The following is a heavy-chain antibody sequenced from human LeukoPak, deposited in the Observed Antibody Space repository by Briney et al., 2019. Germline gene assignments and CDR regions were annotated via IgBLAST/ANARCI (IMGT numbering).Heavy chain of an antibody. CDR1: GFTFSSYS. D-gene: IGHD3-10*01. J-gene: IGHJ3*02. CDR3: ARDLKGITRGAFDT. V-gene: IGHV3-48*04. Sequence: PGGSLRLSCAASGFTFSSYSMNWVRQAPGKGLEWVSYISSSSSTIYYADSVKGRFTISRDNAKNSLYLQMNSLRAEDTAVYYCARDLKGITRGAFDTWGQGTMVTVSS. CDR2: ISSSSSTI.